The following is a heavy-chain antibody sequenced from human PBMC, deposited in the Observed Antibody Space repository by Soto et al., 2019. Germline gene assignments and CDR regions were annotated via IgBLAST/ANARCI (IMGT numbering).Heavy chain of an antibody. Sequence: ASVKVSWKASGYIFTSYDVNWVRQATGQGLEWMGWMNLNSGNTGYAQKFQGRVTMTRNTSISTAYMELSSLRSEDTAVYYCARGKEYDFWSGPPFYYYYMDVWGKGTTVTVSS. J-gene: IGHJ6*03. CDR2: MNLNSGNT. CDR1: GYIFTSYD. CDR3: ARGKEYDFWSGPPFYYYYMDV. D-gene: IGHD3-3*01. V-gene: IGHV1-8*01.